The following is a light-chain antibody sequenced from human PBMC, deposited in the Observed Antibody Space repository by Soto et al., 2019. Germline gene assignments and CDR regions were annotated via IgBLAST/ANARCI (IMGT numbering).Light chain of an antibody. Sequence: EIVMTQSPATLSVSPGERATLSCRASQSVTSNLAWYQKKPGQAPRLLIYGASTRATGIPARFSGSGSVTDFTLTISSLQSEDFAFYYCQQYDNWWTFGQGTRVEIK. CDR1: QSVTSN. V-gene: IGKV3-15*01. CDR2: GAS. J-gene: IGKJ1*01. CDR3: QQYDNWWT.